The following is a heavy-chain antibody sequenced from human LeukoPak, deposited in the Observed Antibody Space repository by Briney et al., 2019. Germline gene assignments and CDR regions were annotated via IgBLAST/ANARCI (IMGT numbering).Heavy chain of an antibody. CDR2: ISSSSSYI. V-gene: IGHV3-21*01. CDR1: GFTFGSYS. J-gene: IGHJ4*02. Sequence: GGSLRLSCAASGFTFGSYSMNWVRQAPGKGLEWVSSISSSSSYIYYADSVKGRFTISRDNAKNSLYLQMNSLRAEDTAVYYCARDITYCSGGSCYFDYFDYWGQGTLVTVSS. D-gene: IGHD2-15*01. CDR3: ARDITYCSGGSCYFDYFDY.